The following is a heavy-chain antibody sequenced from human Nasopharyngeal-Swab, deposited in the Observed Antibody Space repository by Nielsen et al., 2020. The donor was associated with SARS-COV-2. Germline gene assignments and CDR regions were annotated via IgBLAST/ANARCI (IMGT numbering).Heavy chain of an antibody. Sequence: GESLTISCAASRFTFSDYWMSLVRQAQGKGLEWVANIKQDGSEIYYADSVNGRFTISRDNARNSLYLQMRSLRAEDTAVYHCARHGADCSRTSCYRRHGFDIWSQGTMVTVSS. D-gene: IGHD2-2*02. CDR1: RFTFSDYW. CDR3: ARHGADCSRTSCYRRHGFDI. CDR2: IKQDGSEI. J-gene: IGHJ3*02. V-gene: IGHV3-7*01.